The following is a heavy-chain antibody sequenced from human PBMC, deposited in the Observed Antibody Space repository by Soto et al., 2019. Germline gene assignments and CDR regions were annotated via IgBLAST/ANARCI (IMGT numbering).Heavy chain of an antibody. V-gene: IGHV3-30*18. Sequence: TVGSLRLSCAASGFTFSRYGMHWVRQAPGKGLEWVAVISYDGRNKQYADSVKGRLTISRDNSNDTLYLQMNSLRVEDTAVYYCAKDPREFEYYYYAMDVWGQGTTVTVSS. D-gene: IGHD3-10*01. J-gene: IGHJ6*02. CDR2: ISYDGRNK. CDR1: GFTFSRYG. CDR3: AKDPREFEYYYYAMDV.